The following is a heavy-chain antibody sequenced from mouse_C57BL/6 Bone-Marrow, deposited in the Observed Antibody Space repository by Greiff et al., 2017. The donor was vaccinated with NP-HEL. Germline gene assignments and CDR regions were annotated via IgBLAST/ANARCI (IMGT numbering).Heavy chain of an antibody. J-gene: IGHJ4*01. V-gene: IGHV1-76*01. CDR3: ARGSGSSYGYYAMDY. CDR1: GYTFTDYY. CDR2: IYPGSGNT. Sequence: QVQLKESGAELVRPGASVKLSCKASGYTFTDYYINWVKQRPGQGLEWIARIYPGSGNTYYNEKFKGKATLTAEKSSSTAYMQLSSLTSEDSAVYFCARGSGSSYGYYAMDYWGQGTSVTVSS. D-gene: IGHD1-1*01.